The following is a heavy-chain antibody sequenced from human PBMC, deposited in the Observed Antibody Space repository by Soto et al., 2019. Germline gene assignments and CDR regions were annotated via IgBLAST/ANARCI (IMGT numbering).Heavy chain of an antibody. CDR3: ARDLSPYSDYYDESTSETWFGP. CDR2: ISKSGSII. CDR1: GFTFSDYY. J-gene: IGHJ5*02. D-gene: IGHD3-16*01. Sequence: GGSLRLSCAASGFTFSDYYMSWLRQPPGKGLEWVSYISKSGSIIHFADSVKGRFAISRDNAKNTLYLQMSSLRAEDTALYYCARDLSPYSDYYDESTSETWFGPWGQGTLVTSPQ. V-gene: IGHV3-11*01.